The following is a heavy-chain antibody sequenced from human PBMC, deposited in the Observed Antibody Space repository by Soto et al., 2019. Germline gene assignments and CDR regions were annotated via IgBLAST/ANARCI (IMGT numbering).Heavy chain of an antibody. V-gene: IGHV1-18*01. CDR2: ISAYNGNT. J-gene: IGHJ6*02. Sequence: ASVKVSCKASGYTFTSYGISWVRQAPGQGLEWMGWISAYNGNTNYAQKLQGRVTMTTDTSTSTAYMELRSLRSDDTAVYYCAGAEKGQRYYYYGMDVWGQGTTVTVSS. CDR1: GYTFTSYG. CDR3: AGAEKGQRYYYYGMDV.